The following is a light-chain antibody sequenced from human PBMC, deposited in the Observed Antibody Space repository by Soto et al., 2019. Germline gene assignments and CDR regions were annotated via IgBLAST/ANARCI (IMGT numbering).Light chain of an antibody. V-gene: IGLV2-14*01. J-gene: IGLJ1*01. CDR2: EVS. Sequence: QSVLTQPASVSGSPGQSITISCTGTSSDVGGYNYVSWYQQHPGKAPKLMIYEVSNRPSGVSNRFSGSKSGNTASLTISGLQAEDEADYYCSSYTSSSIPYVFGTGNKV. CDR1: SSDVGGYNY. CDR3: SSYTSSSIPYV.